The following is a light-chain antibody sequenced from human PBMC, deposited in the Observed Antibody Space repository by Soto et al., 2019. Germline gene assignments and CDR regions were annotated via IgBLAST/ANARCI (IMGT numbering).Light chain of an antibody. CDR2: TSD. J-gene: IGLJ1*01. CDR3: AAWDGSLSGFV. CDR1: RSNIGGNA. V-gene: IGLV1-44*01. Sequence: QSVLTQPPSASGTPGQTVTITCSGSRSNIGGNAVHWYQQLPGSAPKLLIHTSDKRPSGVPDRFSASKSAPSASLVISGLQSEDEADYYCAAWDGSLSGFVFGTGTKVT.